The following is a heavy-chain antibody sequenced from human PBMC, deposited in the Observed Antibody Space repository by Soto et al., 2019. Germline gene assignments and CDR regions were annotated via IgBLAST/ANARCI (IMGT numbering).Heavy chain of an antibody. CDR1: GGSISSYY. D-gene: IGHD3-16*01. CDR2: IYYSGAT. Sequence: SSETLSLTCTVSGGSISSYYWGWIRQPPGKGLEYIGYIYYSGATNYNPSLNSRLTISVVTSKNQFSLKLNSVTAADTAVYYCARVLGGRNLFDYWGRGALVTVSS. V-gene: IGHV4-59*01. J-gene: IGHJ4*02. CDR3: ARVLGGRNLFDY.